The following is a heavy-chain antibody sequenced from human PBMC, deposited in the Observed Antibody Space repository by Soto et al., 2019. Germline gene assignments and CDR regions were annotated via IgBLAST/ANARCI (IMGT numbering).Heavy chain of an antibody. CDR2: INHSGST. D-gene: IGHD1-7*01. J-gene: IGHJ4*02. CDR1: GGSFSGYY. CDR3: ARGITGTTSTFDY. V-gene: IGHV4-34*01. Sequence: QVQLQQWGAGLLKPSETLSLTCAVYGGSFSGYYWSWIRQPPGKGLEWIGEINHSGSTNYNPSLKSRVTISVDTSKNQFSLKLSSVTAADTAVYYCARGITGTTSTFDYWGQGTLVTVSS.